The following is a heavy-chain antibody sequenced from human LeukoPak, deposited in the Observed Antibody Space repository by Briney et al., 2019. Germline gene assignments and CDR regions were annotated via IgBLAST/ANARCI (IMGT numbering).Heavy chain of an antibody. V-gene: IGHV3-23*01. CDR3: AKDFSRVAAAGHPDY. CDR1: GFTFSTYA. D-gene: IGHD6-13*01. CDR2: ITGSGDGT. J-gene: IGHJ4*02. Sequence: GGSLRLSCAASGFTFSTYAMTWVRQAPGKGLEWVSSITGSGDGTSAADSVKGRFTISRDNSKNTLYLQMNSLRAEDTAVYYCAKDFSRVAAAGHPDYWGQGTLVTVSS.